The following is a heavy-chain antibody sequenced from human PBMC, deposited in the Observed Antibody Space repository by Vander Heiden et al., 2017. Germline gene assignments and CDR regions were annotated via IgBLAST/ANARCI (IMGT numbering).Heavy chain of an antibody. Sequence: EVQLLESGGGLVQPGGSLRLSCAASDFPFRRHVMNWVRQAPGKGLEWVSAISGSGDSTYYADSVKGRFTISRDNSKNTLYLQMNSLRAEDTAVYYCAKQMWELTFEYWGQGTLVTVPS. V-gene: IGHV3-23*01. J-gene: IGHJ4*02. CDR1: DFPFRRHV. CDR3: AKQMWELTFEY. D-gene: IGHD1-26*01. CDR2: ISGSGDST.